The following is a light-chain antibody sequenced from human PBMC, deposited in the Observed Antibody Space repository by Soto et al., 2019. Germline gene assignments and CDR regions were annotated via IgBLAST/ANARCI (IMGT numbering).Light chain of an antibody. CDR2: DAS. V-gene: IGKV1-5*01. Sequence: DIQVTQSPPTLSASVGDRVTITCRASQTISTWMAWYQQKPGKAPKLLIYDASTLESGVPSRFTGRGSGTEFTLTISSLQPEDFATYYCQQYKSYSRMFGQGTKV. CDR3: QQYKSYSRM. J-gene: IGKJ1*01. CDR1: QTISTW.